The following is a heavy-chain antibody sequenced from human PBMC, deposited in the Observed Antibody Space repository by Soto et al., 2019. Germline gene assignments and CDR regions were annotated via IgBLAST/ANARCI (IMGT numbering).Heavy chain of an antibody. D-gene: IGHD3-10*01. Sequence: PSETLSLTCTVSGGSISSYYWSWIRQPPGKGLEWIGYIYYSGGTNYNPSLKSRVTISVDTSKNQFSLKLSSVTAADTAVYYCARVTYYYGSGSYGNFDYWGQGTLVTVSS. V-gene: IGHV4-59*01. CDR2: IYYSGGT. CDR3: ARVTYYYGSGSYGNFDY. CDR1: GGSISSYY. J-gene: IGHJ4*02.